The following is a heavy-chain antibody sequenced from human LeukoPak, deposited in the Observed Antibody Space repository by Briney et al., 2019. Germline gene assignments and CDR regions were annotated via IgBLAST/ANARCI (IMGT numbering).Heavy chain of an antibody. Sequence: PGGSLRLSCAASGFSFSRYAMSWVRQAPGKGLEWVSGISGSGDITYYADSVKGRFTISRDNSKNTLYLQVNSLRAEDTAIYYCAKGGSATITTGGFDPWGQGTLVTVSS. CDR3: AKGGSATITTGGFDP. CDR2: ISGSGDIT. V-gene: IGHV3-23*01. D-gene: IGHD4-11*01. CDR1: GFSFSRYA. J-gene: IGHJ5*02.